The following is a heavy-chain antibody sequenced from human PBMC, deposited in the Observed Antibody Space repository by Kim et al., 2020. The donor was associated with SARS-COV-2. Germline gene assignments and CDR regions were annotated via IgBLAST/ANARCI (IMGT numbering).Heavy chain of an antibody. CDR2: SIPVFITA. J-gene: IGHJ4*02. CDR3: ASKGDYGDFDY. D-gene: IGHD4-17*01. CDR1: GGSFSSYT. Sequence: SVNVSCKASGGSFSSYTITWLRQAPGHGLEYLGGSIPVFITANYAQKFQGRVTIVEDKSTSTVYMELSRLTPADTAMYYCASKGDYGDFDYWGQGTLVTVSS. V-gene: IGHV1-69*06.